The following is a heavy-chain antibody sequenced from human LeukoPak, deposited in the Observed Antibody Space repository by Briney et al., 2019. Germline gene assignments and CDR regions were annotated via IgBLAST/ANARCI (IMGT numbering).Heavy chain of an antibody. CDR3: ARISIAAAGTGIDY. Sequence: VASVKVSCKASGYTFTSYGISWVRQAPGQGLEWMGWISAYNGNTNYAQKLQGRVTMTTDTSTSTAYMELRSLRSDDTAVYYCARISIAAAGTGIDYWGQGTLVTVSS. J-gene: IGHJ4*02. CDR1: GYTFTSYG. V-gene: IGHV1-18*01. CDR2: ISAYNGNT. D-gene: IGHD6-13*01.